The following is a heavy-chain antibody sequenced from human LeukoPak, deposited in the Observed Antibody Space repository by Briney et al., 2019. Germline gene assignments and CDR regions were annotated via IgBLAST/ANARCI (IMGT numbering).Heavy chain of an antibody. CDR2: IRRKDYSYAT. Sequence: GGSLRLSCAASGFSFSDSALHWVRQASGKGLEWVGRIRRKDYSYATAYAASVKGRFTISRDDSKNTAYLQMNTLRVEDTAVYYCAKWGDYDILTGYYDSDYWGHGTLVTVSS. CDR3: AKWGDYDILTGYYDSDY. CDR1: GFSFSDSA. J-gene: IGHJ4*01. V-gene: IGHV3-73*01. D-gene: IGHD3-9*01.